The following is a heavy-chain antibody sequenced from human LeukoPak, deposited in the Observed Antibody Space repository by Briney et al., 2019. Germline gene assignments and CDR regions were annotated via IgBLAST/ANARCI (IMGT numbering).Heavy chain of an antibody. CDR2: VDPSGGRT. CDR3: VRARQLLGSSDY. D-gene: IGHD2-2*01. Sequence: GASVKVSCKASGYTFTSYYIHWVRQAPGQGLEWMGTVDPSGGRTTYAQKFQGRVTMTRDTSTSTVYMELSSLRSDDTAVYYCVRARQLLGSSDYWGQGTLVTVSS. J-gene: IGHJ4*02. V-gene: IGHV1-46*01. CDR1: GYTFTSYY.